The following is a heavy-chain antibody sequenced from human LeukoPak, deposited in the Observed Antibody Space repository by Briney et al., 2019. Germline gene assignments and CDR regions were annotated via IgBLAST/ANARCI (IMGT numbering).Heavy chain of an antibody. J-gene: IGHJ4*02. CDR3: ARETTVTTYYFDY. CDR1: GGSFSGYC. CDR2: INHSGST. V-gene: IGHV4-34*01. D-gene: IGHD4-17*01. Sequence: PSETLSLTCAVYGGSFSGYCWSWIRQPPGKGLEWIGEINHSGSTNYNPSLKSRVTISVDTSKNQFSLKLSSVTAADTAVYYCARETTVTTYYFDYWGQGTLVTVSS.